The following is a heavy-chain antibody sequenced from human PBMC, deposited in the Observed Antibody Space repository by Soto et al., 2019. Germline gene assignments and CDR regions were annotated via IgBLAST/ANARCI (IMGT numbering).Heavy chain of an antibody. CDR2: ISGSGGST. CDR1: GFPFSSYP. J-gene: IGHJ4*02. V-gene: IGHV3-23*01. Sequence: GGSLRLSCAASGFPFSSYPITWARRAPGKGLEWVSAISGSGGSTYYADSVKGRFTISRDNSKNTLYLQMNSLRAEDTAVYYCAKSVATGYYFDYWGQGTLVTVSS. CDR3: AKSVATGYYFDY. D-gene: IGHD5-12*01.